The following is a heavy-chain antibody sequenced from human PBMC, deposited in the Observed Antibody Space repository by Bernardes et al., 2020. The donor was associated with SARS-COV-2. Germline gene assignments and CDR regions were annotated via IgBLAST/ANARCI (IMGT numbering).Heavy chain of an antibody. J-gene: IGHJ3*02. Sequence: GGTLRLSCAASGFTFSNAWRSWVRQAPGKGLEWVVRIKSKTAGGTTHYAAPVKGRFTISRDDSNNTLYLQMNSLKTEDTAVYYCTTGGAITIFGVVIVMDAFDIWGQGTMVTVSS. CDR1: GFTFSNAW. CDR3: TTGGAITIFGVVIVMDAFDI. V-gene: IGHV3-15*01. CDR2: IKSKTAGGTT. D-gene: IGHD3-3*01.